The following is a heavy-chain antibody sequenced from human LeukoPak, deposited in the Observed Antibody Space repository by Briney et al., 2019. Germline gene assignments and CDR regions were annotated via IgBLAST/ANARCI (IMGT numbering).Heavy chain of an antibody. CDR3: ARDLSLYCSGGSCYSLNY. Sequence: GGSLRLSCAASGFTFSSYAMSWVRRAPGKGLEWVSAISGSGGSTYYADSVKGRFTISRDNAKNSLYLQMNSLRAEDTAVYYCARDLSLYCSGGSCYSLNYWGQGTLVTVSS. V-gene: IGHV3-23*01. J-gene: IGHJ4*02. CDR1: GFTFSSYA. CDR2: ISGSGGST. D-gene: IGHD2-15*01.